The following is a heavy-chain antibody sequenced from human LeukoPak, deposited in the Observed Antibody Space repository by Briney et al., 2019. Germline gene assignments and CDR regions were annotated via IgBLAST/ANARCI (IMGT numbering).Heavy chain of an antibody. CDR3: ARDRLSSSLDAFDI. D-gene: IGHD6-13*01. J-gene: IGHJ3*02. Sequence: PGGSLRLSCAASGFTFSSYSFNWVRQAPGKGLEWVSSISPTSTYIYYADSLKGRFTISRDNAKNSLYLEVNTLRAEDTAVYYCARDRLSSSLDAFDIWGQGTVVTVSS. V-gene: IGHV3-21*01. CDR1: GFTFSSYS. CDR2: ISPTSTYI.